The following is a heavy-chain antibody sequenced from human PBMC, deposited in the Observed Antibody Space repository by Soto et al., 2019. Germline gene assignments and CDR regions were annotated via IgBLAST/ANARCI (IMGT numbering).Heavy chain of an antibody. CDR2: ISGSGGST. Sequence: SLRLSCAASGFTFSSYAMSWVRQAPGKGLEWVSAISGSGGSTYYADSVKGRFTISRDNSKNTLYLQMNSLRAEDTAVYYCAKSPAGYSYGYNYWGQGTLVTVSA. J-gene: IGHJ4*02. CDR1: GFTFSSYA. CDR3: AKSPAGYSYGYNY. D-gene: IGHD5-18*01. V-gene: IGHV3-23*01.